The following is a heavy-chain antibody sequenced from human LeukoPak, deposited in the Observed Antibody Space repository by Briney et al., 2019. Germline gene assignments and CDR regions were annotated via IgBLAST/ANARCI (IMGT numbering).Heavy chain of an antibody. CDR2: VYHTAST. CDR3: ASVPILGVFTPYGMDV. Sequence: SETLSLTCTVPGGSVSSASYYWSWVRQPPEKGLEWIGYVYHTASTNYNPSLKSRVTISLDMSKNQFSLKLSSVTAADTAVYYCASVPILGVFTPYGMDVWGQGTTVTVSS. D-gene: IGHD3-3*01. J-gene: IGHJ6*02. V-gene: IGHV4-61*01. CDR1: GGSVSSASYY.